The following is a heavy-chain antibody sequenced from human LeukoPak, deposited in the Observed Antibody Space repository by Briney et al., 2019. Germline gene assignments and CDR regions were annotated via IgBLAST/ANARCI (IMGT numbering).Heavy chain of an antibody. Sequence: SSETLSLTCAVYGVSFSGYYWSWIRQPPGKGLEWIGEINHSGSTNYNPSLKSRVTISVDTSKNQFSLKLSSVTAADTAVYYCARTARIRPAATPYYYYGMDVWGQGTTVTVSS. CDR3: ARTARIRPAATPYYYYGMDV. CDR1: GVSFSGYY. CDR2: INHSGST. D-gene: IGHD2-2*01. V-gene: IGHV4-34*01. J-gene: IGHJ6*02.